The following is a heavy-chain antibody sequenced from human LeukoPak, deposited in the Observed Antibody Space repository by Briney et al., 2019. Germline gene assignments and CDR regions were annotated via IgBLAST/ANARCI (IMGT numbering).Heavy chain of an antibody. CDR2: IYYSGST. D-gene: IGHD1-1*01. CDR1: GGSISSYY. J-gene: IGHJ4*02. V-gene: IGHV4-59*08. Sequence: SETLSLTCTVSGGSISSYYWSWIRQPPGKGLEWIGYIYYSGSTNYDPSLKSRVTISVDTSKNQFSLKLTSVTAADTAVYYCARRASGYIDYWGQGTLVTVSS. CDR3: ARRASGYIDY.